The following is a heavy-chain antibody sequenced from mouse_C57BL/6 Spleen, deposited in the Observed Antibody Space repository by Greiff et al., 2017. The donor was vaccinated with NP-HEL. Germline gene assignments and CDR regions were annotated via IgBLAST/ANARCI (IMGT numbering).Heavy chain of an antibody. CDR1: GYTFTSYG. J-gene: IGHJ3*01. Sequence: LVESGAELARPGASVKLSCKASGYTFTSYGISWVKQRTGQGLEWIGEIYPRSGNTYYNEKFKGKATLTADKSSSTAYMELRSLTSEDSAVYFCAVKVAYWGQGTLVTVSA. CDR3: AVKVAY. CDR2: IYPRSGNT. V-gene: IGHV1-81*01.